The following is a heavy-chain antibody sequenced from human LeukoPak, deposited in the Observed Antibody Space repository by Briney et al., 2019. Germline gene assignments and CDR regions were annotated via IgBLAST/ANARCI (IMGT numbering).Heavy chain of an antibody. V-gene: IGHV3-23*01. CDR1: GFTFSDYA. CDR3: ARPPSDNLLTGSLYYFDN. Sequence: QPGGSLRLSCAASGFTFSDYAMTWVRQAPGKGLEWVSGISGSGDSTDYADSVKGRFTISRDNSKNTLYLQINSLRAEDTAVYYCARPPSDNLLTGSLYYFDNWGQGTLVTVSS. D-gene: IGHD3-9*01. CDR2: ISGSGDST. J-gene: IGHJ4*02.